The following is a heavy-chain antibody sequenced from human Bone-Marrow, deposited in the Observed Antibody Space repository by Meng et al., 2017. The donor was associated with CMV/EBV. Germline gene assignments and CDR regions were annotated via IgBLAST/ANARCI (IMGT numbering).Heavy chain of an antibody. CDR1: GFTFSSHA. V-gene: IGHV3-23*01. CDR3: AKVSGGYSYGTFDY. D-gene: IGHD5-18*01. Sequence: GESPKISCAASGFTFSSHAMSWVRQAPGKGLEWVSAISGSGGSTYYADSVKGRFAISSDNSKNTLYLQMNSLRAEDTAVYYCAKVSGGYSYGTFDYWVQGTLVTVSS. J-gene: IGHJ4*02. CDR2: ISGSGGST.